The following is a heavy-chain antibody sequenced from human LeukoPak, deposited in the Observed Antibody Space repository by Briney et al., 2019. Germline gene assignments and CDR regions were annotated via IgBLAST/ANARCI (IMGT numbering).Heavy chain of an antibody. CDR2: IDPKSGGT. Sequence: ASVKVSCKASVYTFTDYYIHWVRQAPGQGLEWMGWIDPKSGGTDYALNFQGRVTMTRDTSITTASMELSRLTSDDTAVYYCARDTYYDSGFHYYNYWGQGTLVTVSS. CDR1: VYTFTDYY. V-gene: IGHV1-2*02. J-gene: IGHJ4*02. CDR3: ARDTYYDSGFHYYNY. D-gene: IGHD3-22*01.